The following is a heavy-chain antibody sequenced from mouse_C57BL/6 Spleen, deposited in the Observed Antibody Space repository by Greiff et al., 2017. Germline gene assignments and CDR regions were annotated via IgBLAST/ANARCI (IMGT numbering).Heavy chain of an antibody. J-gene: IGHJ2*01. D-gene: IGHD1-1*01. Sequence: EVQLQESGAELVRPGASVKLSCTASGFNIKDDYMHWVKQRPEQGLEWIGWIDPENGDTAYASKFQGKATMTADTSSNTAYLQLSSLTSEDTAVYYCTTKHGSSYGCFDYWGQGTTLTVSS. V-gene: IGHV14-4*01. CDR1: GFNIKDDY. CDR2: IDPENGDT. CDR3: TTKHGSSYGCFDY.